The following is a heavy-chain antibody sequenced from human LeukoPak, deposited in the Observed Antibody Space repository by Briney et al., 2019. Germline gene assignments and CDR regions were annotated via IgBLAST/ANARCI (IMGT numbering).Heavy chain of an antibody. D-gene: IGHD1-26*01. CDR1: GGTFSSYA. CDR2: IIPIFGTA. J-gene: IGHJ4*02. V-gene: IGHV1-69*13. CDR3: ARAYSGSHGYFDY. Sequence: ASVKVSCKASGGTFSSYAISWVRQAPGQGLEWMGGIIPIFGTANYAQKFQGRVTITADESTSTAYMELSGLRSEDTAVYYYARAYSGSHGYFDYWGQGTLVTVSS.